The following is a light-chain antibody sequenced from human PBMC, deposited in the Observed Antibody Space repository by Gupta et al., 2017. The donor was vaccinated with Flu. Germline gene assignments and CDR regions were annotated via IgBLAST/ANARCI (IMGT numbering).Light chain of an antibody. CDR1: QSVSSY. CDR3: QQRSNWYS. J-gene: IGKJ2*03. Sequence: EIVLTQSPATLSLSPGERATLSCRASQSVSSYLGRYQQKPGQAPRLLIYDAPNRAAGIPARFSGSGSGTDFTLTISSLESEDFAVYYCQQRSNWYSFGQGTKLEIK. CDR2: DAP. V-gene: IGKV3-11*01.